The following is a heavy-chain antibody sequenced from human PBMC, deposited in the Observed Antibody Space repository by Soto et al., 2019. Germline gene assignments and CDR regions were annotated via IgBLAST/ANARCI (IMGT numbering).Heavy chain of an antibody. CDR1: GGSFSGYY. D-gene: IGHD3-3*01. V-gene: IGHV4-34*01. CDR2: INHSGST. CDR3: ARDTHYDFWSGYPDAFDI. J-gene: IGHJ3*02. Sequence: SETLSLTCAVYGGSFSGYYWSWIRQPPGKGLEWIGEINHSGSTNYNPSLKSRVTISVDTSKNQFSLKLSSVTAADTAVYYCARDTHYDFWSGYPDAFDIWGQGTMVTVSS.